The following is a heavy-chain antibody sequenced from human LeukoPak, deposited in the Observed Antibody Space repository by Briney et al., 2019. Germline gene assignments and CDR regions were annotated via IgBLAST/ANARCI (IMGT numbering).Heavy chain of an antibody. D-gene: IGHD6-19*01. V-gene: IGHV3-74*01. CDR1: GFTFSSYR. CDR3: ARDWAMYSSGYFDY. J-gene: IGHJ4*02. CDR2: INTDGSST. Sequence: GGSLRLSCAASGFTFSSYRMHWVRQAPGKGLVWVSRINTDGSSTSYADSVKGRFTISRDNAKNSLYLQMNSLRAEDTAVYYCARDWAMYSSGYFDYWGQGTLVTVSS.